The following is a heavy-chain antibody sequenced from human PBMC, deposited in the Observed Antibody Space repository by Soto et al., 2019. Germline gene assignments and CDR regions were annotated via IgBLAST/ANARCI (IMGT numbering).Heavy chain of an antibody. CDR3: ARESEDLTSNFDY. CDR2: ISSTTNYV. CDR1: GFTFSRYS. J-gene: IGHJ4*02. V-gene: IGHV3-21*01. Sequence: GGSLRLSCAASGFTFSRYSMNWVRQAPGKGLEWVSSISSTTNYVYYADSMKGRFTVSRDNAKNSVYLDMNSLSAEDTAVYYCARESEDLTSNFDYWGQGTLVTVSS.